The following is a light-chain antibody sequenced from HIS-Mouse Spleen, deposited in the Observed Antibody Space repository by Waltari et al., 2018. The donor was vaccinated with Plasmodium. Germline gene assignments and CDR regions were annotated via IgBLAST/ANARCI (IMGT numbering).Light chain of an antibody. Sequence: SYELTQPPSVSVSPGQTARITCSGDALPKKYAYWYQQKSGQAPVLVIYEDSNRPSGIPERFSGSSPGTMATLTISGAQVEDEADYYCYSTDSSGNHRVFGGGTKLTVL. CDR3: YSTDSSGNHRV. CDR1: ALPKKY. V-gene: IGLV3-10*01. CDR2: EDS. J-gene: IGLJ3*02.